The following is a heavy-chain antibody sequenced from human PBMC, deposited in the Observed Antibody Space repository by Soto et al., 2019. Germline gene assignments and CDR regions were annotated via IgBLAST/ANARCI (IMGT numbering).Heavy chain of an antibody. J-gene: IGHJ4*02. D-gene: IGHD4-4*01. CDR2: IIPIFGTA. CDR3: ARDGGVYDYSPFDY. CDR1: GGTFSSYA. V-gene: IGHV1-69*12. Sequence: QVQLVQSGAEVKKPGSSVKVSCKASGGTFSSYAISWVRQAPGQGLEWMGGIIPIFGTANYAQKFQGRVTIPADESTSTDYMELSSLRSEDTAVYYCARDGGVYDYSPFDYWGQGTLVTVSS.